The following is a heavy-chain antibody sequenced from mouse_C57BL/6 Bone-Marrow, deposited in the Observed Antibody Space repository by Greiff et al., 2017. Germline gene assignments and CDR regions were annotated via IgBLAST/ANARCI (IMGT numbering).Heavy chain of an antibody. CDR2: IYPGDGDT. CDR1: GYAFSSSW. V-gene: IGHV1-82*01. D-gene: IGHD1-1*01. J-gene: IGHJ4*01. CDR3: ARKIYYYGSSPHYYAMDY. Sequence: QVQLQQSGPELVKPGASVKISCKASGYAFSSSWMNWVKQRPGKGLEWIGRIYPGDGDTNYNGKFKGKATLTADNSSSTAYMQLSSLTSEDSAVYFCARKIYYYGSSPHYYAMDYWGQGTSVTVSS.